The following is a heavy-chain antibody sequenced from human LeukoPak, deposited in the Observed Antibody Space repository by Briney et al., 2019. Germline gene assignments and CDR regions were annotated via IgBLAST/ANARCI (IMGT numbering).Heavy chain of an antibody. V-gene: IGHV3-20*04. D-gene: IGHD6-19*01. CDR3: ARDGSSGWTKGFDY. CDR1: GFTFDDYG. CDR2: INWNGGST. Sequence: PGGSLRLSCAASGFTFDDYGMSWVRQAPGKGLEWVSGINWNGGSTGYADSVKGRFTISRDNAKNSLYLQMNSLRAEGTAVYYCARDGSSGWTKGFDYWGQGTLVTVSS. J-gene: IGHJ4*02.